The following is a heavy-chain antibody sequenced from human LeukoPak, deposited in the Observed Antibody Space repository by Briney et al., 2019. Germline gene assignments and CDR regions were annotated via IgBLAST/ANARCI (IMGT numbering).Heavy chain of an antibody. CDR1: GFTFSSYW. CDR3: ARYGALDY. D-gene: IGHD4-17*01. J-gene: IGHJ4*02. Sequence: GGSLRLSCAASGFTFSSYWMSWVRQAPGKGLQWVANINQDGSEKDYVDSVKGRFTISRDNAKNSLYLQMKSLRTEDTAVYYCARYGALDYWGQGTLVTVSS. V-gene: IGHV3-7*04. CDR2: INQDGSEK.